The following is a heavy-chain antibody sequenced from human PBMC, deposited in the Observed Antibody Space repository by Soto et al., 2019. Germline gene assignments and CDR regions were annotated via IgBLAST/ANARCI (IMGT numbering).Heavy chain of an antibody. J-gene: IGHJ1*01. CDR1: GYSFTSYW. CDR2: IYPGDSDT. D-gene: IGHD2-15*01. CDR3: ARPADCSGGSCYVGDYGDYVWYFQH. Sequence: EVQLVQSGAEVKKPGESLKISCKGSGYSFTSYWIGWVRQMPGKGLEWMGIIYPGDSDTRYSPSFQGQVTISADKSISTAYLQWSSLKASDTAMYYCARPADCSGGSCYVGDYGDYVWYFQHWGQGTLVTVSS. V-gene: IGHV5-51*01.